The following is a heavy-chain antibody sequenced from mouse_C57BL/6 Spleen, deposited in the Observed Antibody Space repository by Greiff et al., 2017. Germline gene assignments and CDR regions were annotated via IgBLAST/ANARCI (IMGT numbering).Heavy chain of an antibody. V-gene: IGHV1-82*01. Sequence: QVQLQQSGPELVKPGASVKISCKASGYAFSSSWMNWVKQRPGKGLEWIGRIYPGGGDTNYNGKFKGKATLTADKSSSTAYMQLSSLTSEDSAVYFCVRRNYFDYWGQGTTLTVSS. CDR1: GYAFSSSW. CDR3: VRRNYFDY. J-gene: IGHJ2*01. CDR2: IYPGGGDT.